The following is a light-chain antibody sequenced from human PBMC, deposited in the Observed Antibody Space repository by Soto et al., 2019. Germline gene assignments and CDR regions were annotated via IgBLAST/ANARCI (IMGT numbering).Light chain of an antibody. V-gene: IGKV3-20*01. Sequence: EIVMRQSPATLSVSPGERATLSCRASQSISSNLAWYQQKPGQTPRPLIYGVSSRATGIPDRFSGSGSGTDFTLTISRLEPEDFAVYYCQQYVTSPLTFGGGTKVDI. J-gene: IGKJ4*01. CDR1: QSISSN. CDR2: GVS. CDR3: QQYVTSPLT.